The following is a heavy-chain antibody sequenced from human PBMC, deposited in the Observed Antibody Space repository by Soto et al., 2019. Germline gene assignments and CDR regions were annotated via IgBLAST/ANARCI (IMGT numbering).Heavy chain of an antibody. V-gene: IGHV1-69*13. D-gene: IGHD2-15*01. Sequence: ASVKVSCKASGGTFSSYAISWVRQAPGQGLEWMGGIIPIFGTANYAQKFQGRVTITADESTSTAYMELSSLRSEDTAVYYCARETVVAAIRNWFDPWGQGTLVTVSS. J-gene: IGHJ5*02. CDR1: GGTFSSYA. CDR3: ARETVVAAIRNWFDP. CDR2: IIPIFGTA.